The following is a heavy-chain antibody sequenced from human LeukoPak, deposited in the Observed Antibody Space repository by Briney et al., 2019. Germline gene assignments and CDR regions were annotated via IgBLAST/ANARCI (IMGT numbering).Heavy chain of an antibody. CDR2: IWYDGSNK. CDR3: AKIEGKYQLANVPDH. Sequence: PGRSLRLSCAASGFTFSSYGMYWVRQAPGKGLEWVAVIWYDGSNKYYADFVKGRFTISRDNSKNTLYLHMNSLRTEDTAVYYCAKIEGKYQLANVPDHWGQGTLVTVSS. D-gene: IGHD2-2*01. J-gene: IGHJ4*02. V-gene: IGHV3-33*06. CDR1: GFTFSSYG.